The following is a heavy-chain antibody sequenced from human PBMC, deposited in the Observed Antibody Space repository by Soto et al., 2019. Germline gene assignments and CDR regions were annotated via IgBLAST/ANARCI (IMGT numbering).Heavy chain of an antibody. J-gene: IGHJ4*02. V-gene: IGHV3-33*01. CDR2: IWYDGSNK. CDR3: ARDGGAAAGSIDY. CDR1: GFTFSSYG. Sequence: GGSLRLSCAASGFTFSSYGMHWVRQAPGKGLEWVAVIWYDGSNKYYADSVKGRFTISRDNSKNTLYLQMNSLRAEDTAVYYCARDGGAAAGSIDYWGQGTLVTVSS. D-gene: IGHD6-13*01.